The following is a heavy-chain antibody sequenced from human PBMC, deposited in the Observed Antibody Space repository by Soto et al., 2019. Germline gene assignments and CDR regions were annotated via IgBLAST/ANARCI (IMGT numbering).Heavy chain of an antibody. CDR3: ARDRDYYGSGSYYNWFDP. J-gene: IGHJ5*02. Sequence: ASVKVCCKASGDTFSFYTINWVRQAPGLGLEWMGRVNPIVSMSNYAQKFQGRVTITADKSTSTAYMELSSLRSEDTAVYYCARDRDYYGSGSYYNWFDPWGQGTLVTVSS. V-gene: IGHV1-69*04. CDR2: VNPIVSMS. D-gene: IGHD3-10*01. CDR1: GDTFSFYT.